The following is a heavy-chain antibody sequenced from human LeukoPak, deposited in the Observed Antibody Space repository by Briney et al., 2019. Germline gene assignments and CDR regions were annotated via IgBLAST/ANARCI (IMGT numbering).Heavy chain of an antibody. Sequence: PGGPLRLSCAASGFTFSGFWMSWVRQAPTRGLEWVGNIKYDGSDKRYVDSVKGRFTVSRDNANNSLYLQMNSLRAEDTAVYYCVRGGGSFDSWGQGTLVTVSS. D-gene: IGHD3-16*01. J-gene: IGHJ4*02. CDR3: VRGGGSFDS. CDR1: GFTFSGFW. CDR2: IKYDGSDK. V-gene: IGHV3-7*04.